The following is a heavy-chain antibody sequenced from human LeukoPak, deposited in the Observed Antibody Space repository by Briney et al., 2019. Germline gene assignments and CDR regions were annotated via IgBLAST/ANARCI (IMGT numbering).Heavy chain of an antibody. D-gene: IGHD6-6*01. CDR1: GFTFSSYA. V-gene: IGHV3-30*01. Sequence: GGSLRLSCAASGFTFSSYAMHWVRQAPGKGLEWVAVIPYDGSNKYYADSVKGRFTISRDNSKNTLYLQMNSLRAEDTAVYYCAGSIAARPEVDYWGQGTLATVSS. J-gene: IGHJ4*02. CDR2: IPYDGSNK. CDR3: AGSIAARPEVDY.